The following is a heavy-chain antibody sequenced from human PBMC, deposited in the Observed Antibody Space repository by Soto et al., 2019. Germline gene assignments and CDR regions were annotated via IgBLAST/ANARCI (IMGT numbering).Heavy chain of an antibody. Sequence: NPSETLSLTCPVSNDSISSYYWNWVRQPPGKGLEWIGYISYSGITKYNPSLKSRVTISLDTSKNQFSLRLNSVTAADTAIYYCARARGFSGFYPFFDSWGQGTLVTVSS. J-gene: IGHJ4*02. V-gene: IGHV4-59*01. CDR1: NDSISSYY. CDR2: ISYSGIT. CDR3: ARARGFSGFYPFFDS. D-gene: IGHD3-22*01.